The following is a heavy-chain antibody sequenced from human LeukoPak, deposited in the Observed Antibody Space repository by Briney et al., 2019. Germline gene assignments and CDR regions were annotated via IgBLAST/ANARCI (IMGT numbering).Heavy chain of an antibody. Sequence: SETLSLTCTVSGGSISSYYWSRIRQPPGKGLEWIAYLFYSGSTDYNPSLESRVTISVGTSKNQFSLKLRSVTAADTAVYYCATVAVIRGVTYFDYWGQGTLVTVSS. CDR3: ATVAVIRGVTYFDY. J-gene: IGHJ4*02. CDR2: LFYSGST. CDR1: GGSISSYY. V-gene: IGHV4-59*01. D-gene: IGHD3-10*01.